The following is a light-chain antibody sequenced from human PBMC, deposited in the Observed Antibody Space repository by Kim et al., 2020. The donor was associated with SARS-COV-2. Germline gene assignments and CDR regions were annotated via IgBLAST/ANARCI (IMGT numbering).Light chain of an antibody. Sequence: QSVLTQPPSVSAAPGQKVTISCSGSNSNIGNNHVSWYQHLPGTAPQLLIFDNNKRPSGIPDRFSGSKSGTSATLVITGLLTGDEADYYCGVWDSSLSAGVFGGGTKLTVL. CDR1: NSNIGNNH. CDR2: DNN. J-gene: IGLJ3*02. CDR3: GVWDSSLSAGV. V-gene: IGLV1-51*01.